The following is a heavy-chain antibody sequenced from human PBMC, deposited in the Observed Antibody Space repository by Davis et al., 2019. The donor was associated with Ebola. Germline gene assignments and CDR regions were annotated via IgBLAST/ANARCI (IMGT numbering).Heavy chain of an antibody. J-gene: IGHJ4*02. CDR3: ARAPTWSQINYYCFDY. Sequence: ASVPVSCKASAYTFTSYDINWVRQATGQGLEWMGWMNPNSGNTGYAQKFQGRVTMTRNTPISTAYMEVSSLRSEDTAVYYCARAPTWSQINYYCFDYWGQGTLVTVSS. CDR1: AYTFTSYD. V-gene: IGHV1-8*01. CDR2: MNPNSGNT. D-gene: IGHD3-10*01.